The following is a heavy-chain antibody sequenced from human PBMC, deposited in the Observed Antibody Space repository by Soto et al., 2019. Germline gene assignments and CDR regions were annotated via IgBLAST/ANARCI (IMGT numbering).Heavy chain of an antibody. V-gene: IGHV1-8*02. CDR1: GYPFTSYG. D-gene: IGHD6-13*01. J-gene: IGHJ6*02. CDR3: GRGPSPRAPAGGTPYYYAMDV. CDR2: MNPINGAT. Sequence: KVSCKASGYPFTSYGINWVRQASGQGLEWMGWMNPINGATGTARRFQGRVSLSRNTATGTAYLELTSLRSDDTAVYYCGRGPSPRAPAGGTPYYYAMDVWGQGTTVTVSS.